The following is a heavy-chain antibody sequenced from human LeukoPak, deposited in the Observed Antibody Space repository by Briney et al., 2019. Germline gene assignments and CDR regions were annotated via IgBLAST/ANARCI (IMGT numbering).Heavy chain of an antibody. CDR3: AKYLGVSYFDY. Sequence: HSGGSLRLSCAASGFTFSSYAMSWVRQAPGKGLEWVSTISDSGGSTFYTDSVKGRFTISRDNSKNALYLQMNSLRADDTAVYYCAKYLGVSYFDYWGQGTLVTVSS. CDR1: GFTFSSYA. CDR2: ISDSGGST. D-gene: IGHD2-8*01. V-gene: IGHV3-23*01. J-gene: IGHJ4*02.